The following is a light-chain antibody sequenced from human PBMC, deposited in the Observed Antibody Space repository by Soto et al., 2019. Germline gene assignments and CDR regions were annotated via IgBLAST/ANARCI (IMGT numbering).Light chain of an antibody. V-gene: IGKV1-39*01. CDR3: HQSHSSPLT. J-gene: IGKJ4*01. CDR2: GAY. CDR1: QSSSNC. Sequence: IQMTQSPSSLSASVGVRVTITCRASQSSSNCLHWYHQRPGRAPELLIYGAYCLQGGVPSRVSGSRSGTDITLTISSRQPEDSAAYSCHQSHSSPLTFGGGNKVEFK.